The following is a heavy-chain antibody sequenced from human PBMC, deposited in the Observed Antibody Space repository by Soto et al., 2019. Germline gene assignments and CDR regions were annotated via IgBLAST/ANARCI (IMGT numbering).Heavy chain of an antibody. CDR2: IYPGDSDT. J-gene: IGHJ4*02. CDR1: GYAFTSYW. D-gene: IGHD3-3*01. Sequence: GESLKISCTGSGYAFTSYWIAWVRQMPGKGLEWMGIIYPGDSDTNYSPSFQGHVTISADKSISTAYLQWSSLKASDTARYYCARTTIFGVVITPHFDYWGQGTLVTVSS. CDR3: ARTTIFGVVITPHFDY. V-gene: IGHV5-51*01.